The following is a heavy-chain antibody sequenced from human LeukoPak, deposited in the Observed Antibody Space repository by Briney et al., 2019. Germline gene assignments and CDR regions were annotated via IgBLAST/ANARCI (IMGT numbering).Heavy chain of an antibody. CDR2: IGGSDGRT. V-gene: IGHV3-23*01. Sequence: GGSLRLSCAASGFTFSSYAMSWVRQAPGKGLEWVSSIGGSDGRTYYAESVKGRFTISRDNSKNTLYLQMNSLRAEDTAVYYCAKDWSYFDYWGQGTLVTVSS. CDR1: GFTFSSYA. CDR3: AKDWSYFDY. J-gene: IGHJ4*02.